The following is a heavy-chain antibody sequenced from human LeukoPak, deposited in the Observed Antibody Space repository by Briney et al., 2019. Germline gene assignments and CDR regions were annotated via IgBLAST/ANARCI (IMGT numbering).Heavy chain of an antibody. CDR1: GFTFSSYS. J-gene: IGHJ3*02. D-gene: IGHD3-22*01. Sequence: GGSLRLSCAASGFTFSSYSMNWVRQAPGKGLEWVSSISSSSSYIYYADSVKGRFTISRDNAKNSLYLQMNSLRAEDTAVYYCARDAMIVVVDAFDIWGQGTMVTVSS. V-gene: IGHV3-21*01. CDR2: ISSSSSYI. CDR3: ARDAMIVVVDAFDI.